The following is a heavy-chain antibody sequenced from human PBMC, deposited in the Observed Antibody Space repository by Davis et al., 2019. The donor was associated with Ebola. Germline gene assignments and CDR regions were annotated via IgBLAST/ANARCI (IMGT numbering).Heavy chain of an antibody. V-gene: IGHV4-30-4*08. CDR1: GGSISSGDYY. CDR2: IYYSGST. CDR3: ARDGGYSGSDAFDI. D-gene: IGHD5-12*01. Sequence: PSETLSLTCTVSGGSISSGDYYWSWIRQPPGKGLEWIGYIYYSGSTYYNPSLKSRVTISVDTSKNQFSLKLSSVTAADTAVYYCARDGGYSGSDAFDIWGQGTMVTVSS. J-gene: IGHJ3*02.